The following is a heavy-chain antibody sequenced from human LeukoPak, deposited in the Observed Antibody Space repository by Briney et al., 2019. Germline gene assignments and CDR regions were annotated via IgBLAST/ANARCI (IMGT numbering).Heavy chain of an antibody. CDR1: GGSISTYY. J-gene: IGHJ6*04. CDR3: ARLAVVVVPAATLDV. V-gene: IGHV4-59*08. Sequence: SETLSLTSTVSGGSISTYYWSWIRQPPGKGLEWIGYIYYSGSTNYNPSLKSRVTISVDTSKNQFSLKLSSVTAADTAVYYCARLAVVVVPAATLDVWGKGTTVTVSS. CDR2: IYYSGST. D-gene: IGHD2-2*01.